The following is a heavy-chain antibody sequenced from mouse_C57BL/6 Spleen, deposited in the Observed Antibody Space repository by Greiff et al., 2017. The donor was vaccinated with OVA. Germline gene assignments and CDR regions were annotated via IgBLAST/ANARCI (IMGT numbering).Heavy chain of an antibody. Sequence: EVKLMESGGGLVKPGGSLKLSCAASGFTFSDYGIHWVRQAPEKGLEWVAYISSGSSTIYYADTVKGRFTISRDNAKNTLFLQMTSLRSEDTAMYYCAREDYGSSYWGQGTTLTVSS. V-gene: IGHV5-17*01. CDR2: ISSGSSTI. CDR3: AREDYGSSY. J-gene: IGHJ2*01. CDR1: GFTFSDYG. D-gene: IGHD1-1*01.